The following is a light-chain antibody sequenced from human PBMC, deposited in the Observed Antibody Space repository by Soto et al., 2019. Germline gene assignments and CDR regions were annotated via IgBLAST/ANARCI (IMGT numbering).Light chain of an antibody. CDR2: GAS. CDR3: XQYGTSPYT. CDR1: QSVSSSY. J-gene: IGKJ2*01. Sequence: EIVLTQSPGTLSASLGERATLSCRASQSVSSSYLAWYQKKPGQTPRLLIYGASSRAMGIPDRFSGSGSGXXXXXXXXXXXPXDFAVXXXXQYGTSPYTFGQGTKLEIK. V-gene: IGKV3-20*01.